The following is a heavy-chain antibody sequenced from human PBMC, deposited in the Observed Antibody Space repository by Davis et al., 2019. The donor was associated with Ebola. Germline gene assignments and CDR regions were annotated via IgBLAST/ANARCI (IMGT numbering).Heavy chain of an antibody. Sequence: MPSETLSLTCAVSGGSISSGGYSWSWIRQPPGKGLEWSGYIYYNGRTNYNPSLKSRVTISVDTSKNQVSLKLSSVTAADTAVYYCARNLGIATTDWGQGTQVTVSS. CDR3: ARNLGIATTD. CDR2: IYYNGRT. J-gene: IGHJ4*02. CDR1: GGSISSGGYS. V-gene: IGHV4-61*08. D-gene: IGHD6-13*01.